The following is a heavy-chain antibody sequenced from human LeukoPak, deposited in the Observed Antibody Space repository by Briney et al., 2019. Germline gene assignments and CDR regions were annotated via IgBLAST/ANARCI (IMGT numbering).Heavy chain of an antibody. CDR3: ARDRGELWFGELPTGWFDP. J-gene: IGHJ5*02. Sequence: PSETLSLTCAVSGYSISSGYYWGWIRQPPGKGLGWIGSIYHSGSTYYNPSLKSRVTISVDTSKNQFSLKLSSVTAADTAVYYCARDRGELWFGELPTGWFDPWGQGTLVTVSS. D-gene: IGHD3-10*01. V-gene: IGHV4-38-2*02. CDR2: IYHSGST. CDR1: GYSISSGYY.